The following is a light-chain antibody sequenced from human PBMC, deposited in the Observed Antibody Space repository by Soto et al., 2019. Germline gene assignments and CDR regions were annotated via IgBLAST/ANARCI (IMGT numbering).Light chain of an antibody. CDR2: AAS. J-gene: IGKJ4*01. CDR1: QSVRSW. CDR3: QQSYNTPLT. Sequence: DIQMTQSASTLPASLGDRVTITCGASQSVRSWLAWYQQKQGKAPKLLIYAASSLQSGVPSRFSGSGYGTDVTLTISSLQPEDSATYDYQQSYNTPLTFGGGTKVDIK. V-gene: IGKV1-39*01.